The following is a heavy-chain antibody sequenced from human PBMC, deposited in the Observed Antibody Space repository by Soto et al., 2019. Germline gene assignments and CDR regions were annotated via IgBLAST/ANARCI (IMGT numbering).Heavy chain of an antibody. CDR3: ARLRNTVVNGLGWFDP. CDR1: GGSISSGGYY. CDR2: IYYTGSA. J-gene: IGHJ5*02. D-gene: IGHD2-15*01. V-gene: IGHV4-31*03. Sequence: QVQLQESGPGPVKPSQTLSLTCTVSGGSISSGGYYWSWLRQHPGGGLEWIAYIYYTGSAYFNPSLKSRVTISVGTSKNQFSLKLSSVTAADTAVYYCARLRNTVVNGLGWFDPWGQGSLVTVSS.